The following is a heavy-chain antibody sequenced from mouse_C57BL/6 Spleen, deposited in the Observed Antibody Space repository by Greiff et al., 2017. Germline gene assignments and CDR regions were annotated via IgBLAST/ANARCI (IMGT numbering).Heavy chain of an antibody. V-gene: IGHV14-4*01. Sequence: EVQLQESGAELVRPGASVKLSCTASGFNIKDDYMHWVKQRPEQGLEWIGWIDPENGDTEYASKFQGKATITADTSSNTAYLQLSSLTSEDTAVYYCTTLTGNLDYWGQGTTLTVSS. D-gene: IGHD4-1*01. J-gene: IGHJ2*01. CDR1: GFNIKDDY. CDR2: IDPENGDT. CDR3: TTLTGNLDY.